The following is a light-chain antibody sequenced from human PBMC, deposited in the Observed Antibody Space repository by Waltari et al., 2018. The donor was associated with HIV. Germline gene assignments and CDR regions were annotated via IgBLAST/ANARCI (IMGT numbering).Light chain of an antibody. CDR1: QTVNSW. V-gene: IGKV1-5*03. J-gene: IGKJ2*01. CDR2: TTS. CDR3: QQYETYYT. Sequence: IRMTQSPSVLSASVGDTITISCRASQTVNSWVAWYQQRPGKAPQLLIYTTSSLARGVPSRFSGRGSGAVFTLTISGLQPDDFATYYCQQYETYYTFGQGTILE.